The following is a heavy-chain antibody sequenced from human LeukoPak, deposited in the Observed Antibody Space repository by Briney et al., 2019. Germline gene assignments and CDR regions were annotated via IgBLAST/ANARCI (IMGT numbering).Heavy chain of an antibody. J-gene: IGHJ4*02. CDR1: GDSISSSTYY. CDR2: IHNAGST. D-gene: IGHD1-26*01. CDR3: ARHGGISGVGPTEDY. V-gene: IGHV4-39*01. Sequence: SETLSLTCTVSGDSISSSTYYWGWIRQPPGKGLEWIGSIHNAGSTYYNPSLKSRVSISVDTSKAHFSLKLRSATAADTAVYYCARHGGISGVGPTEDYWGQGTLVPVSS.